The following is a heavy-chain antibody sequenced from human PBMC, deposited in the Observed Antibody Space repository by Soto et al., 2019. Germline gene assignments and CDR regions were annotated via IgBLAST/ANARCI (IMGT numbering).Heavy chain of an antibody. Sequence: PSETLSLTCTVSGGSISSDGYYWCWIRQHPGKGLEWIRYIYYSGSTYYNPSLRSRVTISVDTSKNQFSLQLSSVTAADTAVYYCATVQYGLDYWGQGTLVTVSS. V-gene: IGHV4-31*03. CDR1: GGSISSDGYY. CDR2: IYYSGST. D-gene: IGHD4-17*01. J-gene: IGHJ4*02. CDR3: ATVQYGLDY.